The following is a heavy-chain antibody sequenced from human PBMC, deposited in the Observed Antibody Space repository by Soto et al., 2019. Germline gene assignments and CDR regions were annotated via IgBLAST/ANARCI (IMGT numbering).Heavy chain of an antibody. Sequence: GDSLKISWGSSGYFFPNNLIGWVRQTPGKGLEWMGIIYPDSDSRYSPTFQGQVTISADKSISTAYLQWSSLKASDAAIYYCARGGYQMDYWGQGTLVTVSS. V-gene: IGHV5-51*01. CDR2: IYPDSDS. J-gene: IGHJ4*02. CDR3: ARGGYQMDY. CDR1: GYFFPNNL. D-gene: IGHD2-15*01.